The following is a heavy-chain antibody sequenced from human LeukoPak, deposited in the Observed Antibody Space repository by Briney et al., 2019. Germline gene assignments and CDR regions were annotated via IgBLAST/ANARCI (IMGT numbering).Heavy chain of an antibody. J-gene: IGHJ4*02. CDR1: GFTFSSHW. D-gene: IGHD2/OR15-2a*01. V-gene: IGHV3-7*01. CDR2: IKQDGSER. Sequence: TGGSLRLSCAASGFTFSSHWMSWVRQAPGKGLEWVANIKQDGSERYYVDSVKGRFTISRDNAKNSLYLQMNSLRAEDTAVYFCARDRVIVLIPPPPDYWGQGTLVTVSS. CDR3: ARDRVIVLIPPPPDY.